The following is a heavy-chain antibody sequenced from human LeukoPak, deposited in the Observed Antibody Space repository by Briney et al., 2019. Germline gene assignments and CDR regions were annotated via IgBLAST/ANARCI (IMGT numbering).Heavy chain of an antibody. J-gene: IGHJ5*02. D-gene: IGHD3-10*01. CDR1: GGTFSSYA. CDR3: ARQWFGELSIRFDP. CDR2: IIPIFGTA. V-gene: IGHV1-69*01. Sequence: SVKVSCKASGGTFSSYAISWVRQAPGQGLEWMGGIIPIFGTANYAQKFQGRVTITADESTSTAYMELSSLRSEDTAVYYCARQWFGELSIRFDPWGQGTLVAVSS.